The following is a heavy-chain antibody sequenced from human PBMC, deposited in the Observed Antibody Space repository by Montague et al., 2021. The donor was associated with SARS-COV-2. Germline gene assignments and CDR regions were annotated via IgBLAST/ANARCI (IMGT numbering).Heavy chain of an antibody. CDR3: ARGPEGGNMVVVVLGFYYYLDV. Sequence: SETLSLTCAVSGGSFSGCYWNWVRQRQCEGQGWIWEINRCGSINYNPYLKSRVTILAAASKNQFYLKLTSVTAADTAVYYCARGPEGGNMVVVVLGFYYYLDVWGKGTTVTVS. J-gene: IGHJ6*03. D-gene: IGHD2-15*01. V-gene: IGHV4-34*01. CDR2: INRCGSI. CDR1: GGSFSGCY.